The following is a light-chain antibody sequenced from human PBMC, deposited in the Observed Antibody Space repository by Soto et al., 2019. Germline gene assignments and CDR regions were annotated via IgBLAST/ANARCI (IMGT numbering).Light chain of an antibody. Sequence: DIQMTQSPSSLSASVGDRVSMTCRTSQGIANFLAWFQHKPGKAPKSLIYAASSLQSGVPANFSGSGSGTEFTLTINSLQPGDSAVYYCQQYHTYPWTFGQGTKVDIK. J-gene: IGKJ1*01. CDR1: QGIANF. CDR3: QQYHTYPWT. V-gene: IGKV1-16*02. CDR2: AAS.